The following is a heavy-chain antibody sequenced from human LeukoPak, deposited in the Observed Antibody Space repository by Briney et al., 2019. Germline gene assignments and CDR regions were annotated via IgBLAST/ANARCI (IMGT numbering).Heavy chain of an antibody. CDR1: GFTFSTYN. CDR3: ARDRVGRPPYYYYYYMDV. V-gene: IGHV3-21*01. CDR2: ITSSSSYI. J-gene: IGHJ6*03. D-gene: IGHD1-26*01. Sequence: GGSLRLSCAASGFTFSTYNMNWVRQAPGKGLEWVSSITSSSSYIYYADSVKGRFTISRDNAKNSLYLQMNSLRAEDTAVYYCARDRVGRPPYYYYYYMDVWGKGTTVTVSS.